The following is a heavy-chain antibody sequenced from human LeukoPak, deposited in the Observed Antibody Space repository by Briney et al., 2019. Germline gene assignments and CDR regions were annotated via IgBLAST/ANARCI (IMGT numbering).Heavy chain of an antibody. CDR3: ARAGIAARRGTFDY. CDR2: INHSGST. D-gene: IGHD6-6*01. V-gene: IGHV4-34*01. J-gene: IGHJ4*02. CDR1: GGSFSNNY. Sequence: PSETLSLTCAVYGGSFSNNYWSWIRQPPGKGLEWIGEINHSGSTNYNPSLKSRVTISLDTSKNQFSLKLSSVTAADTAVYYCARAGIAARRGTFDYWGQGTLVTVSS.